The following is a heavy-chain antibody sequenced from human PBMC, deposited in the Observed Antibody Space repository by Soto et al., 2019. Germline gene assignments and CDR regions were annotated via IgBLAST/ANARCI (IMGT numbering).Heavy chain of an antibody. Sequence: ASVKVSCKASGYTFTSYTMHWVRQATGKRLEWMGWINAGNGNTKYSQKFQGRVTITRDTSASTAYMELSSLRSEDRAVYYCASSYSNYALIDYYYYGMDVWGQGTTVTVSS. CDR3: ASSYSNYALIDYYYYGMDV. D-gene: IGHD4-4*01. CDR2: INAGNGNT. V-gene: IGHV1-3*01. J-gene: IGHJ6*02. CDR1: GYTFTSYT.